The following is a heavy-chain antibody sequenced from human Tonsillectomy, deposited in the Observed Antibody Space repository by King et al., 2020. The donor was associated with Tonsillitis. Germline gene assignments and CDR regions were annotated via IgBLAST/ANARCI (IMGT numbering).Heavy chain of an antibody. CDR3: AREDIAVAGHYYGMDV. Sequence: QLVQSWAEVKKPGASVKVSCKASGYTFTGYYMHWVRQAPGQGLEWMGWINPNSGGTNYAQKFHGRVTMTRDTSISTAYMELSRLRSDDTAVYYCAREDIAVAGHYYGMDVWGQGTTVTVSS. D-gene: IGHD6-19*01. V-gene: IGHV1-2*02. CDR2: INPNSGGT. CDR1: GYTFTGYY. J-gene: IGHJ6*02.